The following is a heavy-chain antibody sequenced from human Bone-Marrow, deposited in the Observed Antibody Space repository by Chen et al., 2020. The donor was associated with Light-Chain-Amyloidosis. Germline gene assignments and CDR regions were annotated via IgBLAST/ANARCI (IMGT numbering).Heavy chain of an antibody. CDR2: INHSGST. CDR1: GGSFSGYY. J-gene: IGHJ4*02. CDR3: ARTIAVAGTHFDY. Sequence: QVQLQQWGAGLLKPSETLSLTCAVYGGSFSGYYWSLIRQPPGKGLEWIGEINHSGSTNYNPSLKSRVTISVDTSKNQFSLKLSSVTAADTAVYYCARTIAVAGTHFDYWGQGTLVTVSS. D-gene: IGHD6-19*01. V-gene: IGHV4-34*01.